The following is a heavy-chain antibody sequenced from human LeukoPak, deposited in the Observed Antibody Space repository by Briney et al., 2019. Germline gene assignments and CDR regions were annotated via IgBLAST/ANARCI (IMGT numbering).Heavy chain of an antibody. CDR3: TTGYYDSSSYYFWDDY. CDR1: GFTFSNAW. CDR2: IKSKTDGGTT. Sequence: PGGSLRLSCAASGFTFSNAWMSWVRQAPGKGLEWVGRIKSKTDGGTTDYAAPVKGRFTISRDDSKNTLYLQMNSLKTEDTAVYYCTTGYYDSSSYYFWDDYWGQGTLVTVSS. J-gene: IGHJ4*02. D-gene: IGHD3-22*01. V-gene: IGHV3-15*01.